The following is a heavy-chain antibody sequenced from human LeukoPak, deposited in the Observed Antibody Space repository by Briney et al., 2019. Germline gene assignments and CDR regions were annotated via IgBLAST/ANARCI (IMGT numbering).Heavy chain of an antibody. D-gene: IGHD4-17*01. V-gene: IGHV3-23*01. J-gene: IGHJ4*02. CDR1: GFTFSSYA. Sequence: PGGSLRLSCAASGFTFSSYAMSWVRQAPGKGLEWVSAISGRGDRTYYADSVKGRFTISRDNSKNTLYLQMNSLKTEDTAVYYCTTWMTTVTLGNYWGQGTLVTVSS. CDR3: TTWMTTVTLGNY. CDR2: ISGRGDRT.